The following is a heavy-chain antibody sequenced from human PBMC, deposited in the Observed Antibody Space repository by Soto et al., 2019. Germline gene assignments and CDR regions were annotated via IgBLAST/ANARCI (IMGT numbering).Heavy chain of an antibody. CDR2: ISSDGSNK. J-gene: IGHJ4*02. V-gene: IGHV3-30-3*01. CDR3: ARDDEGGSDCDLGY. Sequence: QVQLVESGGGVVQPGRSLRLSCAVSGFTFSSHAMHWVRPAPGKGLEWVALISSDGSNKYYADSVKGRFTTSRDNSTNTMYRQLNSLRVEDTAVYYFARDDEGGSDCDLGYWGQGALVTVYS. D-gene: IGHD1-26*01. CDR1: GFTFSSHA.